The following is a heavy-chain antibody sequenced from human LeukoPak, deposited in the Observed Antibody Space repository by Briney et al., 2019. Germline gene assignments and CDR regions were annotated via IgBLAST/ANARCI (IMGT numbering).Heavy chain of an antibody. CDR3: AKATYSSGWYEFDY. J-gene: IGHJ4*02. CDR1: GFTFDDYA. V-gene: IGHV3-9*03. D-gene: IGHD6-19*01. Sequence: GGSLRLSCAASGFTFDDYAMHWVRQAPGKGLEWVSGISWNSGSIGYADSVKGRFTISRDNAKNSLYLQMNSQRAEDMALYYCAKATYSSGWYEFDYWGQGTLVTVSS. CDR2: ISWNSGSI.